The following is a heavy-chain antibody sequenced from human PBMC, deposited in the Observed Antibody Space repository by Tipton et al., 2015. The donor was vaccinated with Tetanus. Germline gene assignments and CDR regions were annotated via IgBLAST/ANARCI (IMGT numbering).Heavy chain of an antibody. CDR2: INPNSGGT. CDR1: GYTFTGYY. CDR3: ARVALSYGELDY. D-gene: IGHD4-17*01. J-gene: IGHJ4*02. V-gene: IGHV1-2*06. Sequence: QSGPEVKKPGASVKVSCKASGYTFTGYYMHWVRQAPGQGLEWMGRINPNSGGTNYAQKFQGRVTMTRDTSISTAYMELSRLRSGDTAVYYCARVALSYGELDYWGQGTLVTVSS.